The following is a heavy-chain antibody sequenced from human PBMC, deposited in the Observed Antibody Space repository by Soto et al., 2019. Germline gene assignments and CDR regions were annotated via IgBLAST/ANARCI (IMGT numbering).Heavy chain of an antibody. D-gene: IGHD5-12*01. V-gene: IGHV3-74*01. Sequence: LRLSCAASGFTFSSYWMHWVRQSPGKGLVWVSRINSDGSSTSYADSVKGRFTISRDNAKNTLYLQMNSLRAEDTAVYYCARGGYSGYVYYYYYGMDVWGQGTTVTVSS. J-gene: IGHJ6*02. CDR1: GFTFSSYW. CDR2: INSDGSST. CDR3: ARGGYSGYVYYYYYGMDV.